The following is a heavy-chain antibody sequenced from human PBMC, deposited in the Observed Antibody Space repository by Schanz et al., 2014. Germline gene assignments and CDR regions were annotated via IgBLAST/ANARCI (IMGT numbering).Heavy chain of an antibody. D-gene: IGHD5-18*01. Sequence: EVQLLESGGGLVQPGGSLRLSCLASGFAFSSYGMNWLRQAPGKGLEWVSGISGSGASTYYADSVKGRFTISRDNSNKTVDLQMNSLRAEDTAVYYCVRVSFADPRLYRGMDRDIDYWGQGTLVTVSS. CDR3: VRVSFADPRLYRGMDRDIDY. J-gene: IGHJ4*02. CDR2: ISGSGAST. V-gene: IGHV3-23*01. CDR1: GFAFSSYG.